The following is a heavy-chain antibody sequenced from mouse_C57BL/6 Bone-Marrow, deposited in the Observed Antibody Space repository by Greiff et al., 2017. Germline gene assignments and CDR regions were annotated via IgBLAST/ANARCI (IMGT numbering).Heavy chain of an antibody. CDR1: GYTFTSYW. CDR3: AREGNYDWFAY. CDR2: IDPSDSET. J-gene: IGHJ3*01. Sequence: QVHVKQSGAELVRPGSSVKLSCKASGYTFTSYWMHWVKQRPIQGLEWIGNIDPSDSETHYNQKFKDKATLTVDKSSSTAYMQLSSLTSEDSAVYYCAREGNYDWFAYWGQGTLVTVSA. V-gene: IGHV1-52*01. D-gene: IGHD2-4*01.